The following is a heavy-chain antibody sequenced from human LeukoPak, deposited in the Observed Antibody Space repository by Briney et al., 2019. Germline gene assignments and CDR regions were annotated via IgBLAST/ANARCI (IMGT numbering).Heavy chain of an antibody. J-gene: IGHJ4*02. CDR1: GGSISSYY. V-gene: IGHV4-59*01. Sequence: SETLSLTCTVSGGSISSYYWSWIRQPPGKGLEWIGYIYYSGSTNYNPSLKSRVTISVDTSKNQFSLKLSSVTAADTAVYYCARGSYYDFWSGYYEDYWGQGTLVTVSS. CDR3: ARGSYYDFWSGYYEDY. D-gene: IGHD3-3*01. CDR2: IYYSGST.